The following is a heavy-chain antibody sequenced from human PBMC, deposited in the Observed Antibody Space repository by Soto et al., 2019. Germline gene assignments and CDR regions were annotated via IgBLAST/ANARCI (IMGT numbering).Heavy chain of an antibody. J-gene: IGHJ4*02. CDR3: ARDPYLDF. V-gene: IGHV3-30*04. CDR2: ISFDGNNE. Sequence: QVHLVESGGGVVQPGRSLRLSCAASGFTFSNYPIHWVRQAPGKGLEWIAVISFDGNNEYYADSVRGRFTISRDNSKSTVNLQMNTLTPEDTAVYYCARDPYLDFWGQGTLVTVSS. CDR1: GFTFSNYP. D-gene: IGHD3-10*01.